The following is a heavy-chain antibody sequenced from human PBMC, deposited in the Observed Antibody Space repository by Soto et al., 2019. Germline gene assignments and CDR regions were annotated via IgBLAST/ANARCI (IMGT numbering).Heavy chain of an antibody. Sequence: EVQLLESGGGLVQPGGSLRLSCAASGFTFNNYALSWVRQAPGKGLEWVSGISGTGGSTFYADSVKGRFTISRDNSKSTWYRQMTSLRAWDTAVYYCVTDSPPRLGSLLDAFDIWGQETMVIVSS. V-gene: IGHV3-23*01. D-gene: IGHD3-10*01. CDR3: VTDSPPRLGSLLDAFDI. CDR1: GFTFNNYA. J-gene: IGHJ3*02. CDR2: ISGTGGST.